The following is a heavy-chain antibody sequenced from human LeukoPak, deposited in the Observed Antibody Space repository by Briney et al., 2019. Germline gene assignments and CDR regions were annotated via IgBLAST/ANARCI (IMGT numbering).Heavy chain of an antibody. CDR1: GFIFSNYA. CDR3: ARDSTYWYDSGSSGPHYFDY. D-gene: IGHD3-10*01. V-gene: IGHV3-30*01. Sequence: GRSPRLSCAASGFIFSNYAMHWVRQAPGKGLEWVALISSDGSKTYHADSVKGRFSTSRDNSKNTLYLQLNSLRAEDTSVYYCARDSTYWYDSGSSGPHYFDYWGQGTLVTVSS. CDR2: ISSDGSKT. J-gene: IGHJ4*02.